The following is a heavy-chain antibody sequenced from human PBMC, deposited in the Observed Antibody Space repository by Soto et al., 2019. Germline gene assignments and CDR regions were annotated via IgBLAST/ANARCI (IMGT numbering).Heavy chain of an antibody. CDR1: GYTFTELS. V-gene: IGHV1-24*01. D-gene: IGHD5-18*01. CDR2: FDPEDGET. Sequence: ASVKVSCKVSGYTFTELSMHWVRQAPGKGLEWMGGFDPEDGETIYAQKFQGRVTMTEDTSTDTAYMELSSLRSEDTAVYYCATVLGVEMATAYFDYWGQGTLVTVSS. J-gene: IGHJ4*02. CDR3: ATVLGVEMATAYFDY.